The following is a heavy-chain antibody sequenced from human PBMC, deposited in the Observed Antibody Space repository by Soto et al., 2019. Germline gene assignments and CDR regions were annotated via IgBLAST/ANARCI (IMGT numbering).Heavy chain of an antibody. Sequence: QVQLQESGPGLVKPSETLSLTCTVSGGSISSYYWSWIRQPPGKGLEWIGYIYYSGSTSYNPSLKTRVTISVATSKNQSSLKLSSVTAADTAVYYCARDRGSSGWTDYWGQGTLVTVSS. CDR1: GGSISSYY. J-gene: IGHJ4*02. CDR3: ARDRGSSGWTDY. V-gene: IGHV4-59*01. CDR2: IYYSGST. D-gene: IGHD6-19*01.